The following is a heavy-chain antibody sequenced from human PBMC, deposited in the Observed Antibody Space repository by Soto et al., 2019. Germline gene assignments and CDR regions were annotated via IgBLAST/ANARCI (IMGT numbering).Heavy chain of an antibody. Sequence: SETLSLTCTVSGDSIGSYSVSWVRQPPGKGLEWIGNIHYNGNTKYNPSLKSRVTMSVDTSKNQFSLKLISVTAADTAKYFCAREGNLGRWLQPLDFWGQGTLVTVSS. V-gene: IGHV4-59*01. J-gene: IGHJ4*02. CDR2: IHYNGNT. CDR1: GDSIGSYS. D-gene: IGHD5-12*01. CDR3: AREGNLGRWLQPLDF.